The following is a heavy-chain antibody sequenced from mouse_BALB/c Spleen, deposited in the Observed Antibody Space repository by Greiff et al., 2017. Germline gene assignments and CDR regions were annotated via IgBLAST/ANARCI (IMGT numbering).Heavy chain of an antibody. J-gene: IGHJ4*01. CDR1: GYSFTGYF. CDR2: INPYNGDT. Sequence: VQLQQSGPELVKPGASVKISCKASGYSFTGYFMNWVMQSHGKSLEWIGRINPYNGDTFYNQKFKGKATLTVDKSSSTAHMELRSLASEDSAVYYCASWGAYGAWDYWGQGTSVTVSS. CDR3: ASWGAYGAWDY. V-gene: IGHV1-20*02. D-gene: IGHD6-5*01.